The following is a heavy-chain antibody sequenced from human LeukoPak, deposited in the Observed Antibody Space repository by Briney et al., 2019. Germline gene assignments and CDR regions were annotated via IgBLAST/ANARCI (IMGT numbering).Heavy chain of an antibody. CDR1: GGSISSYY. J-gene: IGHJ4*02. CDR3: ARVVGSGWNYFDS. D-gene: IGHD6-19*01. V-gene: IGHV4-59*01. Sequence: SETLSLTCTVSGGSISSYYWSWLRQPPGKGLEWIAYRHHSGSSNYNPSLESRVTVSVDTSNNQFSLRVTSVPAADTAVYYCARVVGSGWNYFDSWGQGTLVTVSS. CDR2: RHHSGSS.